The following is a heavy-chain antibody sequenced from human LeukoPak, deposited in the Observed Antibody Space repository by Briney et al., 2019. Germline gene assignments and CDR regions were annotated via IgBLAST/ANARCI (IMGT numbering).Heavy chain of an antibody. CDR2: ISGSGGST. J-gene: IGHJ4*02. Sequence: GGSLRLSCAASGFTFSSYAMSWVRQAPGKGLEWVSAISGSGGSTYYADSVKGRFTISRDNSKNTLYLQMNSLRAEDTAVYYCAKGEYCGGDCYPRNYYFDYWGQGTLVTVSS. V-gene: IGHV3-23*01. CDR3: AKGEYCGGDCYPRNYYFDY. CDR1: GFTFSSYA. D-gene: IGHD2-21*02.